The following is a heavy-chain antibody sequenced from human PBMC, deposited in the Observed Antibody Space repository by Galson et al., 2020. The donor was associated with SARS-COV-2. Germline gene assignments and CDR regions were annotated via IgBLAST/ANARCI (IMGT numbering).Heavy chain of an antibody. Sequence: SRPTLAKPTPTLTLTSTFPGFSPSTRGMCVTWIRHPPGQALEWLPPIDRDHDKYYSTPLKPRLTISKDTSKHQVVLTMTNMDPVDTATYYCARTYYDFWSGYCESELSVYFDYWGQGTLVTVSS. D-gene: IGHD3-3*01. V-gene: IGHV2-70*01. J-gene: IGHJ4*02. CDR3: ARTYYDFWSGYCESELSVYFDY. CDR2: IDRDHDK. CDR1: GFSPSTRGMC.